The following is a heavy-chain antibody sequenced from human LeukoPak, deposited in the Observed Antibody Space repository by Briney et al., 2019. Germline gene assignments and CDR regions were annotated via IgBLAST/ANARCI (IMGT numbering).Heavy chain of an antibody. Sequence: GRSLRLSCAASGFTFSSYAMHWVRQAPGKGLEWVAVISYDGSNKYYADSVKGRFTISRDNSKNTLYLQMNSLRAEDTAVYYCARDSKTYYYDSRPLDYWGQGTLVTVSS. J-gene: IGHJ4*02. D-gene: IGHD3-22*01. CDR2: ISYDGSNK. CDR3: ARDSKTYYYDSRPLDY. V-gene: IGHV3-30*04. CDR1: GFTFSSYA.